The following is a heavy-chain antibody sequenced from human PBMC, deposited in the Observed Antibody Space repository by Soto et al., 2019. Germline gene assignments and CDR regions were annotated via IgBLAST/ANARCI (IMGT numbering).Heavy chain of an antibody. CDR2: VYQTGRT. J-gene: IGHJ4*02. Sequence: QVQLQESGPGLVKPSETLSLTCTVSGGSFKSGSYSWSWIRQPPGKGLEWIGYVYQTGRTSYNPPRKRRVSRAMDTAKNQCSLNRDSVTAADTAGYFCAREFAYFDAWGQGTLVTGSS. CDR3: AREFAYFDA. CDR1: GGSFKSGSYS. V-gene: IGHV4-61*01. D-gene: IGHD3-16*01.